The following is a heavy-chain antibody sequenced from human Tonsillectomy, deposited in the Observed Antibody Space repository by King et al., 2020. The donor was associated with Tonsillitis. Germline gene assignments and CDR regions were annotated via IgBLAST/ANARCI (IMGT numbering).Heavy chain of an antibody. CDR1: GGSISSSSYY. CDR2: IYYSGST. J-gene: IGHJ6*03. D-gene: IGHD3-10*01. Sequence: QLQESGPRLVKPSETLSLTCTVSGGSISSSSYYWGWIRQPPGKGLEWIGSIYYSGSTYDNASLKSRVTISVDTSKNQFSLNLTSVTAADTAVYYCARQAYGSGSYYKFAYYYYMDVWGKGTTVTVSS. CDR3: ARQAYGSGSYYKFAYYYYMDV. V-gene: IGHV4-39*01.